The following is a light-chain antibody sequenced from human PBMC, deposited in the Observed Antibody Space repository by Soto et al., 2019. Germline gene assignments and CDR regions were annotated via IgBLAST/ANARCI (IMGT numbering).Light chain of an antibody. V-gene: IGLV1-51*02. CDR3: GAWDNSLTGGV. CDR2: ENY. Sequence: QSVLTQPPSVSAAQGQKVTISCSGSSSNLGSNYVSWYQQLPGAAPKLLIYENYERPSVIPDRFSGSKSGTSANLGITGLQTGDEAEYYCGAWDNSLTGGVFGGGTKLTVL. CDR1: SSNLGSNY. J-gene: IGLJ2*01.